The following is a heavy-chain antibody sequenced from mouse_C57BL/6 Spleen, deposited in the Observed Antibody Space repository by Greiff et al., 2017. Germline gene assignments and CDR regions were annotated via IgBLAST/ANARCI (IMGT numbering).Heavy chain of an antibody. D-gene: IGHD2-4*01. J-gene: IGHJ3*01. CDR2: IDPENGDT. CDR3: TTGDYDVAY. V-gene: IGHV14-4*01. Sequence: VQLQQSGAELVRPGASVKLSCTASGFNINDDYMHWVKQRPEQGLEWIGWIDPENGDTEYASKFQGKATITADTSSNTAYLQLSSLTSEDTAVYYCTTGDYDVAYWGQGTLVTVSA. CDR1: GFNINDDY.